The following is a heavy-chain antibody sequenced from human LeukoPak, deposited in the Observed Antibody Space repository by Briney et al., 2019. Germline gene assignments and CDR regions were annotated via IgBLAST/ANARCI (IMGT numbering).Heavy chain of an antibody. CDR3: AKEGYCGGDCYREFDY. CDR1: GFTFSSYA. J-gene: IGHJ4*02. V-gene: IGHV3-23*01. D-gene: IGHD2-21*02. Sequence: GGSLRLSCAASGFTFSSYAMSWVRQAPGKGLEWVSGISGSGGSTYYADSVKGRFTISRDNSKNTLYLQMNSLRAKDTAVYYCAKEGYCGGDCYREFDYWGQGTLVTVSS. CDR2: ISGSGGST.